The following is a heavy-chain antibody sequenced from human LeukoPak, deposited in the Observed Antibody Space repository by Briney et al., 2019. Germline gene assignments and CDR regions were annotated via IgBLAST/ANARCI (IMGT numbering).Heavy chain of an antibody. D-gene: IGHD3-22*01. CDR2: IYTSGST. CDR3: ARLKYYYDSSGSRAEYFQH. Sequence: NPSETLSLTCTVSGGSISSYYWSWIRQPAGKGLEWIGRIYTSGSTNYNPSLKRRVTMSVDTSKNQFSLKLSSVTAADTAVYYCARLKYYYDSSGSRAEYFQHWGQGTLVTASS. J-gene: IGHJ1*01. CDR1: GGSISSYY. V-gene: IGHV4-4*07.